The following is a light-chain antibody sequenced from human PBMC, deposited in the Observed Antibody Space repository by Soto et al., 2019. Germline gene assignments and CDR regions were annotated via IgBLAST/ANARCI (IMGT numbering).Light chain of an antibody. V-gene: IGKV1-9*01. CDR3: HELTTFPLT. CDR2: GES. CDR1: PGIRNS. J-gene: IGKJ4*01. Sequence: DIQLTQSPSFLSASVGDRVNITCRASPGIRNSLAWFHQKSGKAPNLPMYGESVLQSGVPSRFRGSGSGTEFTLTISSLQTEDFRTYYCHELTTFPLTFGVGTKVEVK.